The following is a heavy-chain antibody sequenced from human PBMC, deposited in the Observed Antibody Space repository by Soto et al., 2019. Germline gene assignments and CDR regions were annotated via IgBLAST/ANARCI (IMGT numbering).Heavy chain of an antibody. J-gene: IGHJ3*02. CDR3: ASFVGGDCVDDAFDI. D-gene: IGHD2-21*02. V-gene: IGHV5-51*01. CDR1: GYSFTSYW. CDR2: IYPGDSDT. Sequence: PGESLKISCKGSGYSFTSYWIGWVRQMPGKGLEWMGIIYPGDSDTRYSPSFQGQVTISADKSISTAYLQWSSLKASDTAMYYCASFVGGDCVDDAFDIWGQGTMVTVSS.